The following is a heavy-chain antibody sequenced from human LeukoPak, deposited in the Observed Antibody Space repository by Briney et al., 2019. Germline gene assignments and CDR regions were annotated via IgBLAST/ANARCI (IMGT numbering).Heavy chain of an antibody. Sequence: GGSLRLSCAASGFTFSSYSMNWVRQAPGKGLEWVSSISSSSSYIYYADSVKGRFTISRDNAKNSLYLQMNSLRAEDTAVYYCVRDQIVVVPAAIKRGDAFDIWGQGTMVTVSS. CDR3: VRDQIVVVPAAIKRGDAFDI. CDR1: GFTFSSYS. V-gene: IGHV3-21*01. J-gene: IGHJ3*02. CDR2: ISSSSSYI. D-gene: IGHD2-2*02.